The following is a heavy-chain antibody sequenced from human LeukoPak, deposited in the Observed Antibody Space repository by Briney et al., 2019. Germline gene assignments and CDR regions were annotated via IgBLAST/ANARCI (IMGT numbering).Heavy chain of an antibody. CDR1: GGSISSYY. CDR2: IYYSGST. J-gene: IGHJ4*02. V-gene: IGHV4-59*08. D-gene: IGHD6-13*01. CDR3: ARQRSSWYDY. Sequence: SETLSLTCTVSGGSISSYYWSWLRQPPGKGLEWIGYIYYSGSTNYNPSLKSRVTISVDTSKNQFSLKLSSVTAADTAVYYCARQRSSWYDYWGQGTLVTVSS.